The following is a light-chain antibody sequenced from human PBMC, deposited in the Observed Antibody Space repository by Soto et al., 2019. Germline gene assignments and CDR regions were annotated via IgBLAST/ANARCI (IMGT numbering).Light chain of an antibody. Sequence: DIVLTQSPGTLSLSPGEGATVSCRAIQCVSSSYLAWYQQKPGQAPRLLIYGASSRATGIPDRFSGSGSGTDFTLTISRLEPEDFAVYYCQQYGSSPPWTFGQGTKVDI. V-gene: IGKV3-20*01. CDR3: QQYGSSPPWT. CDR1: QCVSSSY. J-gene: IGKJ1*01. CDR2: GAS.